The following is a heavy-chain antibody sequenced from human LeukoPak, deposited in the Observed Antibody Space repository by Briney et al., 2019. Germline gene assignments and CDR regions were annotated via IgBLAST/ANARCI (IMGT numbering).Heavy chain of an antibody. J-gene: IGHJ3*02. CDR1: GFTFRSYG. D-gene: IGHD3-10*01. Sequence: GGSLRLSCAASGFTFRSYGMHWVRQAPGKGLEWVAVISYHGSNKYYADSVKCRFTISRDNSKNMLYLQMNSLRAEDTAVYYCAKGQTNYGSGISPDAFDIWGQGTMVTVSS. V-gene: IGHV3-30*18. CDR3: AKGQTNYGSGISPDAFDI. CDR2: ISYHGSNK.